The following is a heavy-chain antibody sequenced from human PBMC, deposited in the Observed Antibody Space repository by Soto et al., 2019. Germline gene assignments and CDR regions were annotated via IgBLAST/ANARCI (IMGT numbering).Heavy chain of an antibody. D-gene: IGHD2-21*02. CDR2: VSFDGSNK. CDR1: GFTFSHYL. J-gene: IGHJ6*02. Sequence: QMQLVQSGGGVVQPGRSLRLSCAASGFTFSHYLMHWVRQAPGKGLEWVAVVSFDGSNKYYRDSVKGRFTISKDNGKNTLYLQMKDLRHEDTAVYSCARLPAPLVSVLYIYPVDARETMSDVDVWGQGTSVYVS. V-gene: IGHV3-30*03. CDR3: ARLPAPLVSVLYIYPVDARETMSDVDV.